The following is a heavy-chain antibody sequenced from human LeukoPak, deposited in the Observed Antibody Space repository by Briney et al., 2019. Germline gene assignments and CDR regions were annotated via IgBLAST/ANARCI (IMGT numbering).Heavy chain of an antibody. J-gene: IGHJ4*02. D-gene: IGHD6-13*01. Sequence: SVKVSCKASGGTFSSYAISWVRQAPGLGLEWMGGIIPIFGTANYAQKFQGRVTITADESTSTAYMELSSLRSEDTAVYYCARDILAAGYYFDYWGQGTLVTASS. CDR1: GGTFSSYA. V-gene: IGHV1-69*13. CDR2: IIPIFGTA. CDR3: ARDILAAGYYFDY.